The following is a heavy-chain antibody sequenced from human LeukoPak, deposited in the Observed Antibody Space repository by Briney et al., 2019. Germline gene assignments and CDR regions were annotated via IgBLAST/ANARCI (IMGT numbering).Heavy chain of an antibody. V-gene: IGHV4-59*01. D-gene: IGHD3-16*01. CDR2: MYYSGST. J-gene: IGHJ4*02. Sequence: PSETLSLTCTVSGGSISNYYWSWIRQPPGKGLEWIGYMYYSGSTNYNPSLKSRVTISVDTSKNQFSLKLSSVTAADTAVYYCARVVGGVGLDYWGQGTLVTVSS. CDR3: ARVVGGVGLDY. CDR1: GGSISNYY.